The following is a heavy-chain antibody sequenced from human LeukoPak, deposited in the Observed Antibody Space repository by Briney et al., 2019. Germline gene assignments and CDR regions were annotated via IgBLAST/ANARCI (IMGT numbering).Heavy chain of an antibody. CDR1: GFTFSSYA. J-gene: IGHJ3*02. D-gene: IGHD3-10*01. CDR2: IYSGGYT. CDR3: ARDSPIYGSGSFAFDI. Sequence: GGSLRLSWAASGFTFSSYAMSWVRQAPGKGLEWVSVIYSGGYTYYADSVKGRFTISRDNSKNTLYLQMNSLRAEDTAVYYCARDSPIYGSGSFAFDIWGQGTMVTVSS. V-gene: IGHV3-53*01.